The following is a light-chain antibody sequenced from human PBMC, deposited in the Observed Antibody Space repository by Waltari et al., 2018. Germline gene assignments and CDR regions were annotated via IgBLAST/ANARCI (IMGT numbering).Light chain of an antibody. CDR2: SNN. CDR3: AAWDDGMNGLWV. CDR1: SSNIGSNT. J-gene: IGLJ3*02. Sequence: QSVLTQPPSASGTPGQRVTISCSGSSSNIGSNTVNWYQQLPGTAPKLLIYSNNQRPSGVPDRFSGSKSGTSASLAIRGLQSEDEADYHCAAWDDGMNGLWVFGGGTKLTVL. V-gene: IGLV1-44*01.